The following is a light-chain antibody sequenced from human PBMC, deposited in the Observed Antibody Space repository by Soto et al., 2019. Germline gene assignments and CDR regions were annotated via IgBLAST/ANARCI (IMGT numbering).Light chain of an antibody. Sequence: QLVLPQPASASGTPGQRGTISCSGSSSNIGSNYLYWYQQLPGTAPQLLIYRNNQRPSGFPDRFSGSKSGTSASLAITGLRSEDEADYYCSAWDDNLSGWVFGGGTKVTVL. J-gene: IGLJ3*02. CDR1: SSNIGSNY. V-gene: IGLV1-47*01. CDR3: SAWDDNLSGWV. CDR2: RNN.